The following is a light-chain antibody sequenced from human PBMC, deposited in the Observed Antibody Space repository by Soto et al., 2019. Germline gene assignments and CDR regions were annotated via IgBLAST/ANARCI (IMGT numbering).Light chain of an antibody. V-gene: IGKV3-20*01. CDR1: QSVSSSY. CDR3: QQYGSSPPYT. J-gene: IGKJ2*01. Sequence: EIVLTQSPGTLSFSTGERATLSCRASQSVSSSYLAWYQQKPGQAPRLLIYGAASRATGIPDRFSGSGSGTDFTLTISRLEPEDFAVYYCQQYGSSPPYTFGQGTKLEIK. CDR2: GAA.